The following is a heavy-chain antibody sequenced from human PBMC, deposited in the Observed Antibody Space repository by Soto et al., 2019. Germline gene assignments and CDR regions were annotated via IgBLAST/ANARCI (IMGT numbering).Heavy chain of an antibody. CDR3: ARFGFQLLGHAFDI. J-gene: IGHJ3*02. CDR1: GFTFSDHY. CDR2: TRNKANSYTT. Sequence: EVQLVESGGGLVQPGGSLRLSCAASGFTFSDHYMDWVRQAPGKGLEWVGRTRNKANSYTTEYAAYVKGRFTISRDDSXNSLYLQMNSLKTEDTAVYYCARFGFQLLGHAFDIWGQGTMVTVSS. D-gene: IGHD1-1*01. V-gene: IGHV3-72*01.